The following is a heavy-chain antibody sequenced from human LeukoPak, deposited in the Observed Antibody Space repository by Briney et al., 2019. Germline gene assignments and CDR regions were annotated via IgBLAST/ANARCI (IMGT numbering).Heavy chain of an antibody. V-gene: IGHV4-38-2*02. D-gene: IGHD3-10*01. J-gene: IGHJ4*02. CDR2: IYHSGSS. CDR1: AYSISGTYY. Sequence: PSETLSLTCTVSAYSISGTYYWGWIRQPPGKGLQWIGSIYHSGSSYYNPSLKSRVTISVDTSKNQFSLRLSSMTAADTAVYYCARTLGVNPLSGYFDYWGQGTLATVSS. CDR3: ARTLGVNPLSGYFDY.